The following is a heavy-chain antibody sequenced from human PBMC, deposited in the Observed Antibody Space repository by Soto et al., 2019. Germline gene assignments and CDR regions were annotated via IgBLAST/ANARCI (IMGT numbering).Heavy chain of an antibody. V-gene: IGHV4-4*02. Sequence: PSETLSLTCAVSGGSISSSNWWSWVRQPPGKGLEWIGEIHHSGNTYYNPSLKSRVTVSADTSKDQLSLKLTSVTAADTAVYYCARHDGFSSGWIFDYWGHGTLVTVSS. J-gene: IGHJ4*01. CDR2: IHHSGNT. CDR1: GGSISSSNW. CDR3: ARHDGFSSGWIFDY. D-gene: IGHD6-19*01.